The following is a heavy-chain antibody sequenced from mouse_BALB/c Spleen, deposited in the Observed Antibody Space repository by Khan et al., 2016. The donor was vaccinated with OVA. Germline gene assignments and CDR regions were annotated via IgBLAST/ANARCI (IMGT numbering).Heavy chain of an antibody. CDR1: GYSITSGYA. CDR3: ARVNYYGYYFDY. D-gene: IGHD1-1*01. J-gene: IGHJ2*01. Sequence: EVQLVESGPGLVKPSQSLSLTCTVTGYSITSGYARYWIRQPPGNKLWLMCFISYSGVTNYTPSLKSRISFTRDTSKNPFFLQLNSVTTEDTATYYCARVNYYGYYFDYWGQGTTLTVSS. V-gene: IGHV3-2*02. CDR2: ISYSGVT.